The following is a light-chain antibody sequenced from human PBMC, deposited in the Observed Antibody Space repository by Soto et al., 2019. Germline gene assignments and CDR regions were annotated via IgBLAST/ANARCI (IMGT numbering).Light chain of an antibody. J-gene: IGKJ4*01. CDR3: QQYLTYSSLT. Sequence: DIQMTQSPSTLSASVGDRVTITCGVSQSISTWLAWYQQKIGKAPKLLIYDASTLESGVPSRFSGSGSGTEFTLTISSLQPDDFATYYCQQYLTYSSLTFGGGTKVDIK. V-gene: IGKV1-5*01. CDR2: DAS. CDR1: QSISTW.